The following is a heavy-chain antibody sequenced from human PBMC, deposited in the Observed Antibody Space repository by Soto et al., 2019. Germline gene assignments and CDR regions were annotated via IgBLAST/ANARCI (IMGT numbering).Heavy chain of an antibody. V-gene: IGHV4-61*01. CDR1: GGSVSSGSYY. Sequence: SETLSLTCTVSGGSVSSGSYYWSWIRQPPGKGLEWIGYIYYSGSTNYNPSLKSRVTISVDTSKNQFSLKLSSVTAADTAVYYCARYSSSWYGWFDPWGQGTLVTVSS. J-gene: IGHJ5*02. D-gene: IGHD6-13*01. CDR3: ARYSSSWYGWFDP. CDR2: IYYSGST.